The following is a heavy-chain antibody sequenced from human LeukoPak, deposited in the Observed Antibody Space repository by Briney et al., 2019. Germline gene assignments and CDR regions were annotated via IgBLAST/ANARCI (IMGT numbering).Heavy chain of an antibody. J-gene: IGHJ3*01. Sequence: GGSLRLSCAASGFTFTNAWMTWVRQAPGKGREWVGRIKGKTDGGSTDYAAPVKGRFAISKDDSKNTLYLQMNSLKTEDTAVYYCTTEGLRFLGTIGAFDFWGQGTMVTVSS. CDR2: IKGKTDGGST. CDR1: GFTFTNAW. V-gene: IGHV3-15*01. D-gene: IGHD4/OR15-4a*01. CDR3: TTEGLRFLGTIGAFDF.